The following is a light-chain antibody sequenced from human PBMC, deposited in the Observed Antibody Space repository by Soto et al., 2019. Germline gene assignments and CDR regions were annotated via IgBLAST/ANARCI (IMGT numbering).Light chain of an antibody. CDR3: QQYRSWPRT. Sequence: EIVLTQSPGTLSLSPGERATLSCRASQSVSNNYLAWYQQKPGQAPRLLIYGASTRATDMPGTFSGRGSGTEFTLTITSLRPEDFGVYYCQQYRSWPRTFGQGTKVEIK. V-gene: IGKV3-15*01. CDR2: GAS. J-gene: IGKJ1*01. CDR1: QSVSNN.